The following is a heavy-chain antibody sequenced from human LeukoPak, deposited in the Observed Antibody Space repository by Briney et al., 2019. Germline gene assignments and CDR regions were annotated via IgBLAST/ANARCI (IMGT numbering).Heavy chain of an antibody. CDR1: GFTFSSYA. V-gene: IGHV3-23*01. CDR2: ISGSGGST. CDR3: ANVFYLGIAAADPWDY. Sequence: GGSLRLSCAASGFTFSSYAMSWVRQAPGKGLEWVSAISGSGGSTYYADSVKGRFTISRDNSKNTLYLQMDSLRAEDTAVYYCANVFYLGIAAADPWDYWGQGTLVTVSS. D-gene: IGHD6-13*01. J-gene: IGHJ4*02.